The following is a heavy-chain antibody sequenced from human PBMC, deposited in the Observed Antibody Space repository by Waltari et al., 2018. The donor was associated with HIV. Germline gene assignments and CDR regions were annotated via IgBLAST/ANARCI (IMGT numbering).Heavy chain of an antibody. CDR2: IRGGSEST. J-gene: IGHJ4*02. CDR1: GFSFSDYA. V-gene: IGHV3-23*01. Sequence: EVQLLESGGGLIQPGGSLRLSCAASGFSFSDYAMSWVRQAPGMGLDWVSTIRGGSESTKYADSVKGRFTISRDNSKDTLYLQMNNLRAEDTAVYYCAKRPLRDYYDRSGYLAFDYWGQGALVTVSS. D-gene: IGHD3-22*01. CDR3: AKRPLRDYYDRSGYLAFDY.